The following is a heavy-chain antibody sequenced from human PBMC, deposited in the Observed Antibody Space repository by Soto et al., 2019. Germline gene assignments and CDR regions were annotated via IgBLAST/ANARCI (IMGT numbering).Heavy chain of an antibody. V-gene: IGHV4-34*01. Sequence: TSETLSLTCAVYGGSFSGYYWSWIRQPPGKGLEWIGEINHSGSTNYNPSLKSRVTISVDTSKNQFSLKLSSVTAADTAVYYCARGGIAAAQNYYSGMDVWGQGTTVTVSS. J-gene: IGHJ6*02. CDR3: ARGGIAAAQNYYSGMDV. CDR2: INHSGST. D-gene: IGHD6-13*01. CDR1: GGSFSGYY.